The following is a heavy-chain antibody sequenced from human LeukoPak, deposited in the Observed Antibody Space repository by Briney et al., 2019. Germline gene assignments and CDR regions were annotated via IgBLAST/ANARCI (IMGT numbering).Heavy chain of an antibody. CDR1: GGSFSGYS. CDR2: INHSGST. D-gene: IGHD3-3*01. Sequence: PSETLSLTCAVYGGSFSGYSWSWIRQPPGKGLEWIGEINHSGSTNYNPSLKSRVTISVDTSKNQFSLKLSSVTAADTAVYYCARVRSGYWGQGTLVTVSS. V-gene: IGHV4-34*01. CDR3: ARVRSGY. J-gene: IGHJ4*02.